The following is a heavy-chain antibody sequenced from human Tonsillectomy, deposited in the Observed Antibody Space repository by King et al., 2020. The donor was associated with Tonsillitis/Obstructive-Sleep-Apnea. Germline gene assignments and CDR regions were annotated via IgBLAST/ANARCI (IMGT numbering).Heavy chain of an antibody. CDR3: ARSGGPAGADYYYMDV. Sequence: VQLVESGGGVVRPGGSLRLSCAASGFTFDDYGMSWVRQAPGKGLEWVSAINWNGGGTGYADSVKGRFSISRDNAKKLVYLQMNSLRAEDTALYHCARSGGPAGADYYYMDVWGKGTTVTVSS. D-gene: IGHD6-19*01. CDR2: INWNGGGT. V-gene: IGHV3-20*01. J-gene: IGHJ6*03. CDR1: GFTFDDYG.